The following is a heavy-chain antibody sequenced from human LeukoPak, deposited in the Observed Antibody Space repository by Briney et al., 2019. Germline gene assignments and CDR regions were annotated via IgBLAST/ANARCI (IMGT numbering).Heavy chain of an antibody. V-gene: IGHV1-18*04. CDR2: ISAYNGNT. Sequence: SVKLSCKASGSTFTSYSISWVRQAPRQALEWMGWISAYNGNTNYAQKLQARVTMTTDTSTITAYMELRSLRSDDTAVYYCARDRIAVDGSSGKQVDYWGQGTLVTVSS. J-gene: IGHJ4*02. D-gene: IGHD6-19*01. CDR1: GSTFTSYS. CDR3: ARDRIAVDGSSGKQVDY.